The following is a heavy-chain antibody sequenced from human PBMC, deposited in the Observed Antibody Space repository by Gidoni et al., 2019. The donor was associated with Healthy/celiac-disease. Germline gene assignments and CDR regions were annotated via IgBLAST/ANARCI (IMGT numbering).Heavy chain of an antibody. CDR3: ARQDYGDYGFYFDY. J-gene: IGHJ4*02. V-gene: IGHV3-53*02. D-gene: IGHD4-17*01. CDR2: IYSGGST. Sequence: EVQLVETGGGLIQPGGSLRLSCAASGFTVSSNYLSWVRQAPGKGLEWVSVIYSGGSTYYADSVKGRFTISRDNSKNTLYLQMNSLRAEDTAVYYCARQDYGDYGFYFDYWGQGTLVTVSS. CDR1: GFTVSSNY.